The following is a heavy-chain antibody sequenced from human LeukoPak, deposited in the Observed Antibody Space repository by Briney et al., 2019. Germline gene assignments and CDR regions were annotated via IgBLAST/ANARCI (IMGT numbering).Heavy chain of an antibody. CDR3: ARGATYCSSTSCYAGSWFDP. Sequence: PSETLSLTCTVSGGSISSGGYYWSWIRQPPGKGLEWIGYIYHSGSTYYNPSLKSRVTISVDRSKNQFSLKLSSVTAADTAVYYCARGATYCSSTSCYAGSWFDPWGQGTLVTVSS. CDR2: IYHSGST. CDR1: GGSISSGGYY. V-gene: IGHV4-30-2*01. J-gene: IGHJ5*02. D-gene: IGHD2-2*01.